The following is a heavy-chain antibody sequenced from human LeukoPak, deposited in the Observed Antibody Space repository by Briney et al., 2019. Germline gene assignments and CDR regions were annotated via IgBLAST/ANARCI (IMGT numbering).Heavy chain of an antibody. D-gene: IGHD6-25*01. CDR3: ARQFATAAADTSGYFDY. CDR2: FFVSGST. CDR1: GGSISSSSDY. V-gene: IGHV4-39*01. J-gene: IGHJ4*02. Sequence: ASETLSLTCTVSGGSISSSSDYWGWIRQAPGKGLEWIGSFFVSGSTHYNPSLRSRATLFVDRSKNQFSLKLTSMTAADAATYFCARQFATAAADTSGYFDYWGQGTVVAVSS.